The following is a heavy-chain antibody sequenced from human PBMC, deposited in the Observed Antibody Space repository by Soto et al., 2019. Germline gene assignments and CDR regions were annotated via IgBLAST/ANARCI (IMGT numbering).Heavy chain of an antibody. CDR2: IIPIFGTA. V-gene: IGHV1-69*01. CDR1: GGTFSSYA. D-gene: IGHD3-10*01. CDR3: ARDVMLNYGSGSYFEY. Sequence: QVPLVQSGAEVKKPGSSVKVSCKASGGTFSSYAISWVRQAPGQGLEWMGGIIPIFGTANYAQKFQGRVTITADESTSTAYMELSSLRSEDTAVYYCARDVMLNYGSGSYFEYWGQGTLVTVSS. J-gene: IGHJ4*02.